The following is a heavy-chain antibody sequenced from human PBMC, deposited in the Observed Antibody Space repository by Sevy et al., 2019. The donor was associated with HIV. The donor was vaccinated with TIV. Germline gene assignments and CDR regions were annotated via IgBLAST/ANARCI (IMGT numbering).Heavy chain of an antibody. V-gene: IGHV3-48*01. CDR1: GFTFRTYN. J-gene: IGHJ6*02. CDR2: ISPSSSTI. D-gene: IGHD3-16*01. CDR3: ARGGHLYYGMDV. Sequence: GGSLRLSCAASGFTFRTYNMNWVRQAPGKGLEWLSYISPSSSTIHYADSVKGRFTISRDNPKSSLYLQMNSLRAGDTAVYYCARGGHLYYGMDVWGQGPTVTVSS.